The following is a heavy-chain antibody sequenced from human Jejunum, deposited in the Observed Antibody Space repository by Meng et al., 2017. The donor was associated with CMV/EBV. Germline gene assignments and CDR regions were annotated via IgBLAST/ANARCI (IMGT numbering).Heavy chain of an antibody. CDR1: YTVSSHG. Sequence: YTVSSHGISGVRQAPGQGLEWMGWINPYNGNPQYIEKFQARVTMTADTSTKIAHMELRSLTPDDTAVYYCARGQRDLVVVASTPDYWGQGTLVTVSS. D-gene: IGHD2-15*01. CDR3: ARGQRDLVVVASTPDY. V-gene: IGHV1-18*01. J-gene: IGHJ4*02. CDR2: INPYNGNP.